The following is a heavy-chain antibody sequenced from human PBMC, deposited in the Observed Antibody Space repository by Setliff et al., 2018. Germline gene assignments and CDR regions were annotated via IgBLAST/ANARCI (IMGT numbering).Heavy chain of an antibody. D-gene: IGHD3-3*01. CDR2: IYHDGNP. J-gene: IGHJ6*03. CDR3: VRMSGFLYMDV. Sequence: SETLSLTCAVSGVSVNSLTWWSWVRQTPGKGLEWIGFIYHDGNPQFNPSVNYNPSLKSRVTMSIDKSKNQFSLNLRSVTAADTAVYYCVRMSGFLYMDVWGKGTTVTVSS. CDR1: GVSVNSLTW. V-gene: IGHV4-28*01.